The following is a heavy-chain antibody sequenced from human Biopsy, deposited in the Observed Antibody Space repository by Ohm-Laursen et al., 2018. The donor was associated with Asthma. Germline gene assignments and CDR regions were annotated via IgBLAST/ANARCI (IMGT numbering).Heavy chain of an antibody. D-gene: IGHD4-17*01. CDR3: ASDFPKDYVRYNFQF. J-gene: IGHJ4*02. V-gene: IGHV1-24*01. Sequence: VASVKVSCKISGYSLTDLSMHWVRQAPGQGLEWMEGHDHEEGGTVNARRFQGRVTMTEDTSTDTAYMELSSLSSDDTAVYYCASDFPKDYVRYNFQFWGQGTLVTVSS. CDR2: HDHEEGGT. CDR1: GYSLTDLS.